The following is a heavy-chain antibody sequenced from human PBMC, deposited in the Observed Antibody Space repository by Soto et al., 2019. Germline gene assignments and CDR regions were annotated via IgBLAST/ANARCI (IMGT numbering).Heavy chain of an antibody. V-gene: IGHV3-66*01. Sequence: GGSLRLSCAASGVTVSSNYMSWVRQAPGKGLEWVSVIYSGGSTYYADSVKGRFTISRDNSKNTLYLQMNSLRAGDTAVYYCARTNSGSNPNYYYYGMDVWGQGTTVTVSS. CDR1: GVTVSSNY. CDR2: IYSGGST. J-gene: IGHJ6*02. CDR3: ARTNSGSNPNYYYYGMDV. D-gene: IGHD1-26*01.